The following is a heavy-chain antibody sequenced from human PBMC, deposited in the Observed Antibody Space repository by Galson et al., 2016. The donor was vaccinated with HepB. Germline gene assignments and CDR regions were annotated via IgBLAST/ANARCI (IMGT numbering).Heavy chain of an antibody. CDR2: IYYSGTT. CDR3: ARSYGGYAFDI. CDR1: GGSISPFF. V-gene: IGHV4-59*01. J-gene: IGHJ3*02. D-gene: IGHD4-23*01. Sequence: ETLSLTCTVSGGSISPFFWSWIRQPPGKGLEWIAYIYYSGTTNYNPSLNSRVTIQLDTSKRQFSLKVTSVTAADTAVYYCARSYGGYAFDIWGQGTMVTVSS.